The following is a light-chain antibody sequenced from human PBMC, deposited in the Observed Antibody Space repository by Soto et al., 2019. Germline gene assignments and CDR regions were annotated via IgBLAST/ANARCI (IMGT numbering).Light chain of an antibody. V-gene: IGKV3-11*01. CDR2: DAS. CDR1: QSVSSY. Sequence: EIVLTQSPATLSLSPGERATLSCRASQSVSSYLAWYQQKPGQAPRLLIYDASNRATGIPARFSGSGSGTDFTLTISSLEPEDFAVYYCLQRSSWPLLWTFGGGTKVEIK. J-gene: IGKJ4*01. CDR3: LQRSSWPLLWT.